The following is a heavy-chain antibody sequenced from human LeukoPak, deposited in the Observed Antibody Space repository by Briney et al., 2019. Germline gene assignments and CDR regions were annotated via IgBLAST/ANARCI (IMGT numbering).Heavy chain of an antibody. CDR2: INPNSGGT. J-gene: IGHJ4*02. D-gene: IGHD2-15*01. CDR1: GYTFTGHY. V-gene: IGHV1-2*02. CDR3: ARDGNCSGGSCSLDY. Sequence: GASVKVSCKASGYTFTGHYIHWARQAPGQGLEWMGWINPNSGGTNYAQKFQGRVTMTRDTSINSAYMELRRLRSDDTAVYYCARDGNCSGGSCSLDYWGQGTLVTVSS.